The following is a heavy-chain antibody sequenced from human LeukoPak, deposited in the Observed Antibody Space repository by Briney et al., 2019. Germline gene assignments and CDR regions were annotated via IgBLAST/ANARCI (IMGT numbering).Heavy chain of an antibody. V-gene: IGHV1-2*06. Sequence: ASVKVSCKASGYTFTGYYMHWVRQAPGQGLEWMARINPNSGGTNYAQKFQGRVTMTRDTSISTAYMELSRLRSDDTAVYYCARAGYCSGGSCYPNFDYWGQGTLVTVSS. CDR1: GYTFTGYY. D-gene: IGHD2-15*01. CDR2: INPNSGGT. J-gene: IGHJ4*02. CDR3: ARAGYCSGGSCYPNFDY.